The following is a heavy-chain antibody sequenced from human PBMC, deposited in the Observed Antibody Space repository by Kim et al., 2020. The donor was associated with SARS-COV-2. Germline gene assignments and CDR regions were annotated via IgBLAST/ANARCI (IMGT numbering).Heavy chain of an antibody. V-gene: IGHV3-30*07. CDR3: ARVLSYYGMDV. Sequence: NKYEADSVKGGFTISRDNSKNTLYLQMNSLRAEDTAVYYCARVLSYYGMDVWGQGTTVTVSS. J-gene: IGHJ6*02. CDR2: NK.